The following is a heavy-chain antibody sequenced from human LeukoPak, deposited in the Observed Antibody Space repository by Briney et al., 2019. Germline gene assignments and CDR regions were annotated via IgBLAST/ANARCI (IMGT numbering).Heavy chain of an antibody. D-gene: IGHD2-15*01. V-gene: IGHV1-18*01. CDR3: ARGPIVVVVAANRKGDYFDY. Sequence: ASVKVSCKASGYTFTTYGLSWVRQAPGQGLEWMGWISTYNGNTNYAQKLQGRVTMTTDTSTSTAYMELRSLRSDDTAVYYCARGPIVVVVAANRKGDYFDYWGQGTLVTVSS. CDR2: ISTYNGNT. J-gene: IGHJ4*02. CDR1: GYTFTTYG.